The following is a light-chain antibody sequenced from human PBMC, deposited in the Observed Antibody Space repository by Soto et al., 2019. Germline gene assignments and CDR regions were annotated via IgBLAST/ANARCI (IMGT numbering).Light chain of an antibody. V-gene: IGKV3-20*01. CDR1: QSVSSSY. Sequence: EIVSTQSPGTLSLSPGERATLSCRASQSVSSSYLAWYQQKPGQAPRPLIYGASSRATGTPDRFSGSGSGTDFTLTISRLEPEDFAVYYCQQYDTLPPLTFGGGSKVDTK. CDR3: QQYDTLPPLT. CDR2: GAS. J-gene: IGKJ4*01.